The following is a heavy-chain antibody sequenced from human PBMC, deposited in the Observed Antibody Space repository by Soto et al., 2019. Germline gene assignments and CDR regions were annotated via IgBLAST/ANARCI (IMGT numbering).Heavy chain of an antibody. CDR2: INHSGST. CDR3: ARVYYDFWSGYSPYYFDY. Sequence: QVQLQQWGAGLLKPSETLSLTCAVYGGSFSGYYWSWIRQPPGKGLEWIGEINHSGSTNYNPSLKSRVTISGDTSKNQFSLKLSSVTAADTAVYYCARVYYDFWSGYSPYYFDYWGQGTLVTVSS. J-gene: IGHJ4*02. D-gene: IGHD3-3*01. V-gene: IGHV4-34*01. CDR1: GGSFSGYY.